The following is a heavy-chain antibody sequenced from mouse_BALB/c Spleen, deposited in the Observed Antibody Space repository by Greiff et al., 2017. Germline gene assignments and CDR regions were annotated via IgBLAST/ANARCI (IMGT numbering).Heavy chain of an antibody. Sequence: VQLQQSGPGLVQPSQSLSITCTAYGFSLTSYGVPWVRQSPGKGLEWLGVIWSGGSTDYNAAFISRLSISKDNSKSQVFFKMNSLQANDTAIYYCARRFDYGFFAYWGQGTLVTVSA. D-gene: IGHD2-4*01. CDR3: ARRFDYGFFAY. CDR2: IWSGGST. J-gene: IGHJ3*01. CDR1: GFSLTSYG. V-gene: IGHV2-2*02.